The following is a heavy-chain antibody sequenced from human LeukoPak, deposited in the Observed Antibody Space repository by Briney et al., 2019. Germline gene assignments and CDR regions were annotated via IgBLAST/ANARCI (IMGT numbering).Heavy chain of an antibody. V-gene: IGHV4-30-4*01. CDR3: ASHSSSWYYFDY. J-gene: IGHJ4*02. CDR2: IYYSGST. CDR1: GVSISSGDYY. Sequence: SQTLSLTCTVSGVSISSGDYYWRWIREPRGKGLEWIGYIYYSGSTYYTPSLKRRVTISVDTSKNQFSLKLSSVTAADTAVYYCASHSSSWYYFDYWGQGTLVTVSS. D-gene: IGHD6-13*01.